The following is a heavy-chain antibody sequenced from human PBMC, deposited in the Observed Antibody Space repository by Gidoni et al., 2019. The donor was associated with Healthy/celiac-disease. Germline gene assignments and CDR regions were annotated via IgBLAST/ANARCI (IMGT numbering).Heavy chain of an antibody. CDR1: GFTFSSYG. CDR3: ARVRYCGGDCRFDAFDI. Sequence: QVQLVASGGGVVQPGRSLRLSCAASGFTFSSYGMHWVRQAPGKGLEWVAVIWYDGSNKYYADSVKGRFTIARDNSKNTMYLQMNSLRAEDTAVYYCARVRYCGGDCRFDAFDIWGQGTMVTVSS. J-gene: IGHJ3*02. D-gene: IGHD2-21*01. V-gene: IGHV3-33*01. CDR2: IWYDGSNK.